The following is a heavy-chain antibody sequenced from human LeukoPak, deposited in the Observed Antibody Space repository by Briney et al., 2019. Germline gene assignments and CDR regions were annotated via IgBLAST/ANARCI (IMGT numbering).Heavy chain of an antibody. J-gene: IGHJ4*02. CDR1: GGSISSYY. Sequence: SETLSLTCTVSGGSISSYYWSWIRQPPGKGLEWIGYIYYSGSTNYNPSLKSRVTISVDTSKNQFSLKLSSVTAADTAVYYCASSSSSSWYPNFFFDYWGQGTLVTVSS. V-gene: IGHV4-59*08. CDR2: IYYSGST. CDR3: ASSSSSSWYPNFFFDY. D-gene: IGHD6-13*01.